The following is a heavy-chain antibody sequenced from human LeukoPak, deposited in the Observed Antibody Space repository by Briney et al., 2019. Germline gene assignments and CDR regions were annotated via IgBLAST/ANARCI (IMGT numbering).Heavy chain of an antibody. CDR2: IHCSGRA. Sequence: SETLSLTCTVSGDSISGSYWTWVRQPPGQGLEWIGQIHCSGRADYNPSLKRRITISVDTSKNQMSLTLTSVTAADTAIYYCVKFGVDYDMGVWGQGTTVTVSS. D-gene: IGHD3-16*01. J-gene: IGHJ6*02. CDR1: GDSISGSY. V-gene: IGHV4-59*01. CDR3: VKFGVDYDMGV.